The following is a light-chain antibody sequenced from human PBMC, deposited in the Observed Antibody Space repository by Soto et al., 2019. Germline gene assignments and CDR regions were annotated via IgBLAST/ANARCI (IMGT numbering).Light chain of an antibody. CDR2: SVS. CDR1: SSDIGAYDH. CDR3: ISYTVSRSYV. Sequence: QSVLTQPASVSGSPGQSITISCSGTSSDIGAYDHVAWFQQFPGKTPKLAIYSVSNRPSGVSYRFSGSKSGNTASLTISGLQADDEADYYCISYTVSRSYVFGPGTKLTVL. J-gene: IGLJ1*01. V-gene: IGLV2-14*01.